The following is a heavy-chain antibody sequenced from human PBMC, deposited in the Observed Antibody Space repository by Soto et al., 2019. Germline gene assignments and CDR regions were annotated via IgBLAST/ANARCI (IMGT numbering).Heavy chain of an antibody. Sequence: VGSVRLSCVDSGFSFSTFAMTWVRQAPGKGLEWVSTIISTGISTYYADSVKGRFTISRANSKNTLYLQMNSLRAEDSAVYYCAKGNYGDYGGFDPWGQGTLVTVSS. CDR2: IISTGIST. CDR1: GFSFSTFA. J-gene: IGHJ5*02. CDR3: AKGNYGDYGGFDP. D-gene: IGHD4-17*01. V-gene: IGHV3-23*01.